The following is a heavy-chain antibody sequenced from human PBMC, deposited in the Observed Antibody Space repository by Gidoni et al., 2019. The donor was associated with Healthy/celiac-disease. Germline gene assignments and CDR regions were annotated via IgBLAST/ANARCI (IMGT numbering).Heavy chain of an antibody. Sequence: QVQLQQWGAGRLKPSETLSLTCAVYGGSFSGYYWSWIRQPPGKGLEWIGEINHSGSTNYNPSLKSRVTISVDTSKNQFSLKLSSVTAADTAVYYCARGGWHPLGYWGQGTLVTVSS. D-gene: IGHD7-27*01. CDR1: GGSFSGYY. CDR3: ARGGWHPLGY. CDR2: INHSGST. V-gene: IGHV4-34*01. J-gene: IGHJ4*02.